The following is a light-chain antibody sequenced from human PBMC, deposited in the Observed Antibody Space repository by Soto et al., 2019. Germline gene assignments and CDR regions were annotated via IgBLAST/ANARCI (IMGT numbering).Light chain of an antibody. CDR3: QQYNNWPWT. CDR2: GAS. Sequence: EIVMTQSPATLSVSPGGRATLSCRASQSISDTLAWYQQKPGQAPRLLIYGASTRAPGFPARFSGSGSGTEFTLTISSLQSEDFAVYYCQQYNNWPWTFGQGTKVEIK. V-gene: IGKV3-15*01. J-gene: IGKJ1*01. CDR1: QSISDT.